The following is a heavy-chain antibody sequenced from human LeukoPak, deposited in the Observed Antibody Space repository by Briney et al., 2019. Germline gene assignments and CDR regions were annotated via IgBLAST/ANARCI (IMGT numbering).Heavy chain of an antibody. CDR2: ISNSGSTI. J-gene: IGHJ4*02. Sequence: GGSLRLSCAASGFTFSDYYMSWIRQAPGKGLEWVSYISNSGSTIYYADSVKGRFTISRDNAKNSLYLQMNSLRAEDTAVYYCVRDSYSRDLDYWGQGTLVTASS. V-gene: IGHV3-11*04. CDR1: GFTFSDYY. D-gene: IGHD3-22*01. CDR3: VRDSYSRDLDY.